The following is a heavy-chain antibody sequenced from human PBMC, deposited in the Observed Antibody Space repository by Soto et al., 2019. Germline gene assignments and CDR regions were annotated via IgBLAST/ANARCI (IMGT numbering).Heavy chain of an antibody. CDR2: IDPSDSYT. Sequence: DVQLVPSGAEVKKPGESLRISCKGSGYSFTSYWISWLRQMPGKGLEGMGRIDPSDSYTNYIPSFQGHVTISADKSISTAYLQWSSLKASDTAMYYCARLQAAAGDNDLTFDYWGQGTLVTVSS. D-gene: IGHD6-13*01. J-gene: IGHJ4*02. V-gene: IGHV5-10-1*01. CDR1: GYSFTSYW. CDR3: ARLQAAAGDNDLTFDY.